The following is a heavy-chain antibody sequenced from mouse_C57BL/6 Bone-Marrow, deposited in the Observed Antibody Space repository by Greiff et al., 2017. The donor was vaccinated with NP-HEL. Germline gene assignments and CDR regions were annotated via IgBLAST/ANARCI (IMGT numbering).Heavy chain of an antibody. D-gene: IGHD4-1*01. J-gene: IGHJ2*01. CDR1: GFTFSDYY. CDR3: ARHWDLDY. CDR2: ISNGGGST. V-gene: IGHV5-12*01. Sequence: EVQLVESGGGLVQPGGSLKLSCAASGFTFSDYYMYWVRQTPEKRLEWVAYISNGGGSTYYPDTVKGRFTISRDNAKNTLYLQMSRLKSEDTAMYYCARHWDLDYWGQGTTLTVSS.